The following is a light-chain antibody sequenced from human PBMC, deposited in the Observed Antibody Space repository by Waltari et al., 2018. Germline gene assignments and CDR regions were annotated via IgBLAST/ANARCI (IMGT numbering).Light chain of an antibody. CDR3: QQYNNWPPGT. V-gene: IGKV3-15*01. J-gene: IGKJ1*01. CDR1: QSVGTY. Sequence: ETVMTQSPATLSVSPGESGTLSCRTSQSVGTYLAWYQQRPGQAPRLLIYGASTRATGIPARFRGRGSGTEFPLTISGLQSEDSAVYYCQQYNNWPPGTFGQGTKVEI. CDR2: GAS.